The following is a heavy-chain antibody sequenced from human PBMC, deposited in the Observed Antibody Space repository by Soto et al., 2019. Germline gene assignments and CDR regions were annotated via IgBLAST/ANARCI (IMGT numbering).Heavy chain of an antibody. CDR3: AREEHIVVVTATYCGMDV. V-gene: IGHV1-8*01. J-gene: IGHJ6*02. CDR2: MNPNSGNT. D-gene: IGHD2-21*02. Sequence: QVQLVQSGAEVKKPGASVKVSCKASGYTFTSYDINWVRQATGQGLEWMGWMNPNSGNTGYAQKFQGRVTMTRNTSISTGYMELSSRGSEDTAVYYCAREEHIVVVTATYCGMDVWGQGTTVTVSS. CDR1: GYTFTSYD.